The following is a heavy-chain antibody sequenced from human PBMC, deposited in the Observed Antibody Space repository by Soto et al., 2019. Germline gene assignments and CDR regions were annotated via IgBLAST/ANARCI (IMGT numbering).Heavy chain of an antibody. J-gene: IGHJ5*02. Sequence: GGSLRLSCAASGFTFSSYGMHWVRQAPGKGLEWVAVISYDGSNKYYADSVKGRFTISRDNSKNTLYLQMNSLRAEDTAVYYCAKDRAYYYGSGSYPPWFYPWGQGTLVTVSS. V-gene: IGHV3-30*18. CDR2: ISYDGSNK. D-gene: IGHD3-10*01. CDR1: GFTFSSYG. CDR3: AKDRAYYYGSGSYPPWFYP.